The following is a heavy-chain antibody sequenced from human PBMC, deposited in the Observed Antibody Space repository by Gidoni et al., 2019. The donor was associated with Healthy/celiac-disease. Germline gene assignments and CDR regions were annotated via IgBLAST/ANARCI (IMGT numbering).Heavy chain of an antibody. CDR1: GFTFDDYA. V-gene: IGHV3-9*01. Sequence: EVQLVESGGGLVQPGRSLRLSCAASGFTFDDYAMHWVRQAPGKGLEWVSGISWNSGSIGYADSVKGRFTISRDNAKNSLYLQMNSLRAEDTALYYCAKVTRGGYSSSWYGIDFDYWGQGTLVTVSS. CDR2: ISWNSGSI. J-gene: IGHJ4*02. CDR3: AKVTRGGYSSSWYGIDFDY. D-gene: IGHD6-13*01.